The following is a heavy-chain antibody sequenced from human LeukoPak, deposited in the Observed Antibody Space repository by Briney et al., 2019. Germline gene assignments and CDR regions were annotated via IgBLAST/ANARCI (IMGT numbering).Heavy chain of an antibody. Sequence: GGSLRLSCAASGFTFSSYWMHWVRQAPGKGLVWVSRINSDGSSTSYADSVKGRFTISRDNAKNSLYLQMNSLRADDTAVYYCARGAPYCSGANCMYYFDYWGQGTLVTVSS. J-gene: IGHJ4*02. V-gene: IGHV3-74*01. D-gene: IGHD2-15*01. CDR3: ARGAPYCSGANCMYYFDY. CDR1: GFTFSSYW. CDR2: INSDGSST.